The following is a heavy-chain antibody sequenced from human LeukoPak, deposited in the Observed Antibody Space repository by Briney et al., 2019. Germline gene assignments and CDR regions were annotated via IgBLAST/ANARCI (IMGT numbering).Heavy chain of an antibody. Sequence: GASVKVSCKASGGTFSSYAISWVRQAPGQGLEWMGGIIPIFGTANYAQKFQGRVTITADESTSTAYMELSSLRSEDTAVYYCARDYPGSVRGGCSSTSCYVSSYFDYWGQGTLVTVSS. CDR1: GGTFSSYA. D-gene: IGHD2-2*01. CDR3: ARDYPGSVRGGCSSTSCYVSSYFDY. CDR2: IIPIFGTA. V-gene: IGHV1-69*13. J-gene: IGHJ4*02.